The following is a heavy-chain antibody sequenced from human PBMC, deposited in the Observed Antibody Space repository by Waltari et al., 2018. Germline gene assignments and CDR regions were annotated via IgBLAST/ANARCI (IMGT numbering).Heavy chain of an antibody. J-gene: IGHJ4*02. V-gene: IGHV3-23*04. CDR1: GFTFPTYA. D-gene: IGHD5-12*01. Sequence: EVQLAESGGGLVQPGGSIRLSGAASGFTFPTYAMAWLRQAPGKGLEWVSSISGSGGRTYYSDSSMGRFTISRDNPNNTLYLQMSTLRVDDTAVYYCAKGFWGGYDMWGQGTLVTVSS. CDR3: AKGFWGGYDM. CDR2: ISGSGGRT.